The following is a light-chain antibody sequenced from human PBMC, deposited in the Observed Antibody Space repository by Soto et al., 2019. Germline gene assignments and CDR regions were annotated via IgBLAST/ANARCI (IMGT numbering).Light chain of an antibody. CDR1: QSISSY. V-gene: IGKV1-39*01. CDR2: AGS. Sequence: DIQMTQSPSSLSASVGDRVSITCRASQSISSYLNWYQQKPGKAPKLLINAGSSLQSGVPSRFSGSGSATDFSLTISTLPPEDFATYYCQQSYSTPLTFGGGTKVEIK. CDR3: QQSYSTPLT. J-gene: IGKJ4*01.